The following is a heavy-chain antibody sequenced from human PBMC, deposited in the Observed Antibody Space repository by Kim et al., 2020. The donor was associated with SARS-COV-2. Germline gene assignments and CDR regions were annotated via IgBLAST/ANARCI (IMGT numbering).Heavy chain of an antibody. CDR3: AKTTVGNSPIYYYYGMDV. CDR1: GFTFSSYA. Sequence: GGSLRLSCAASGFTFSSYAMIWVRQAPGKGLEWVSAISGSGGSTYYADSVKGRFTISRDNSKNTLYLQMNSLRAADTAVYYCAKTTVGNSPIYYYYGMDVWGQGTTVTGAS. V-gene: IGHV3-23*01. D-gene: IGHD4-17*01. CDR2: ISGSGGST. J-gene: IGHJ6*02.